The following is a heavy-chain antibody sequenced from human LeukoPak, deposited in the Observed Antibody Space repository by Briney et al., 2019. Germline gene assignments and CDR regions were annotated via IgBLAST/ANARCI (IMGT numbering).Heavy chain of an antibody. Sequence: PPETLSLTCTVSGASINSYYWSWIRQPPGKGLEWVACISHSGNTNYNPSLKTRVTISADTSKSQISLKLTSVTAADTATYYCARHYSTDPFDYWGQGTPVTVSS. CDR2: ISHSGNT. V-gene: IGHV4-59*08. CDR1: GASINSYY. D-gene: IGHD4-11*01. CDR3: ARHYSTDPFDY. J-gene: IGHJ4*02.